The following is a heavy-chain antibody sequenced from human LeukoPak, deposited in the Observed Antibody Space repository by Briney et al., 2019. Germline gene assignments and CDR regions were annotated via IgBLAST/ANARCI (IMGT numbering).Heavy chain of an antibody. CDR3: ARQGRAYYDFWSGSFDY. D-gene: IGHD3-3*01. J-gene: IGHJ4*02. Sequence: GESLKISCKGSGYSFTSYWIGWVRQMPGKGLEWMGIIYPGDSDTRYSPSFQGQVTISADKSISTAYLQWSSLKASDTAMYYCARQGRAYYDFWSGSFDYWGQGTLVTVSS. CDR1: GYSFTSYW. V-gene: IGHV5-51*01. CDR2: IYPGDSDT.